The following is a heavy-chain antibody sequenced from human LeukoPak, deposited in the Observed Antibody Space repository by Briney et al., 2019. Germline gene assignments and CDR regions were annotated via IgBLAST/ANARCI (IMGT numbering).Heavy chain of an antibody. V-gene: IGHV3-21*01. CDR1: GXTFSAYT. J-gene: IGHJ6*02. D-gene: IGHD4-23*01. Sequence: PGGSLRLSCAASGXTFSAYTMNWVRQAPGKGLEWVSSISSDSRYIYYADSLKGRFTISRDNAKNSLYLQMSSLRAEDTAVYYCATDYAGNSLWYYYGLGVWGQGTTVTVSS. CDR3: ATDYAGNSLWYYYGLGV. CDR2: ISSDSRYI.